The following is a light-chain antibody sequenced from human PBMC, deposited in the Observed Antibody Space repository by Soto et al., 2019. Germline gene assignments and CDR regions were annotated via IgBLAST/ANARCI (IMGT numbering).Light chain of an antibody. Sequence: EIVVTQSPATLSVSPGERVTLSCRASQSVSSSLAWYQQRPGQAPRLLIYDTSTRAAGIAARFSGSGSGTELTLTISCLQSEDSAVYYCQQYVHWPPGAFGQGTTVEIK. J-gene: IGKJ1*01. CDR3: QQYVHWPPGA. CDR1: QSVSSS. V-gene: IGKV3-15*01. CDR2: DTS.